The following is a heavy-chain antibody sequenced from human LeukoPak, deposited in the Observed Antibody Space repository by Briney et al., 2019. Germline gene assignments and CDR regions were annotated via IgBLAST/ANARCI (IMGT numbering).Heavy chain of an antibody. CDR2: INHSGST. CDR1: GGSFSGYY. Sequence: SETLSLTCAVYGGSFSGYYWSWIRQPPGKGLEWIGEINHSGSTNYNPSLESRVTISVDTSKNQFSLKLRSVTAADTAVYYCARGVGTYYYDSSWAFDIWGQGTMVTVSS. J-gene: IGHJ3*02. CDR3: ARGVGTYYYDSSWAFDI. D-gene: IGHD3-22*01. V-gene: IGHV4-34*01.